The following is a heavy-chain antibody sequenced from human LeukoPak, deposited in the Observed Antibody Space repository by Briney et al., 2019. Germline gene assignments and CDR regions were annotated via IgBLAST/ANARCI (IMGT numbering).Heavy chain of an antibody. CDR1: GGSFSGYY. D-gene: IGHD3-3*01. J-gene: IGHJ5*02. Sequence: PSETLSLTCAVYGGSFSGYYWSWIRQPPGKGLEWIGEINHSGSTNYNPSLKSRVTISVDTSKNQFSLKLSSVTAADTAVYYCARHSITIFGLDPWGQGTLVTVSS. CDR3: ARHSITIFGLDP. V-gene: IGHV4-34*01. CDR2: INHSGST.